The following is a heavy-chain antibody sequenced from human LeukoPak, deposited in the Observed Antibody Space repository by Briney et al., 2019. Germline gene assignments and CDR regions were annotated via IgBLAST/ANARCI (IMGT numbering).Heavy chain of an antibody. CDR1: CGSISSYY. V-gene: IGHV4-59*08. Sequence: PSETLSLTCTVSCGSISSYYWSWIRQPPGKGLEWIGYIYYSGSTNYNPSLKSRVTISVDTSKNQFSLKVSSVTAADTAVYYCAINYYGSGSLDYWGQGNLVTVSS. D-gene: IGHD3-10*01. CDR2: IYYSGST. CDR3: AINYYGSGSLDY. J-gene: IGHJ4*02.